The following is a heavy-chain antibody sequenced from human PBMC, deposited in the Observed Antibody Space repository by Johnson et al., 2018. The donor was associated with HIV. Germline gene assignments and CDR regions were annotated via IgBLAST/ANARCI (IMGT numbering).Heavy chain of an antibody. CDR2: IYSGGST. J-gene: IGHJ3*02. Sequence: EQLVESGGGSAKPAGSLRLSCAASGFTVSSNYMSWVRQAPGKGLEWVSVIYSGGSTGYADSVKGRFTISRDNAKNSLYLQMNSLRAEATALYYCARGGFRYETGVLWAFDIWGQGTMVTVSS. D-gene: IGHD1-14*01. CDR1: GFTVSSNY. V-gene: IGHV3-53*01. CDR3: ARGGFRYETGVLWAFDI.